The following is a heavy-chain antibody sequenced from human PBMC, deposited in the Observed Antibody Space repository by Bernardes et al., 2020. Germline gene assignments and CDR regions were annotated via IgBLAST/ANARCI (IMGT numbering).Heavy chain of an antibody. CDR1: GGSISSYY. Sequence: SEPLPLTCTVSGGSISSYYWSWIRQPPGKGLEWIGYIYYSGSTNYNPSLKSRVTISVDTSKNQFSLKLSSVTAADTAVYYCARGPPRYSSGWFLNYWGQGTLVTVSS. V-gene: IGHV4-59*01. CDR2: IYYSGST. J-gene: IGHJ4*02. D-gene: IGHD6-19*01. CDR3: ARGPPRYSSGWFLNY.